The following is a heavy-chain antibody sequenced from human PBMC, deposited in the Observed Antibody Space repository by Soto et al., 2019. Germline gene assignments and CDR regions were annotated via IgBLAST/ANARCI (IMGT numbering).Heavy chain of an antibody. CDR2: IDPKSGGT. J-gene: IGHJ4*02. V-gene: IGHV1-2*02. CDR1: GPTFITYF. CDR3: ARVSVDVPE. Sequence: QLQLVQSGAQVTKPGASVKVSCRISGPTFITYFIHWVRQAPGQGLEWMGWIDPKSGGTTYEQKFLGRVTMTRDTSINTAYMDLNRLTSDDTAMYYCARVSVDVPEWGQGTLITVSS. D-gene: IGHD5-12*01.